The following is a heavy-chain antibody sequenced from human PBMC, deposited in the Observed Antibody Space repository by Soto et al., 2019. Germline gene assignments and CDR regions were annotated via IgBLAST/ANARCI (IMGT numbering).Heavy chain of an antibody. CDR2: IIPILGIA. J-gene: IGHJ5*02. Sequence: QVQLVQSGAEVKKPGSSVKVSCKASGGTFSSYTISWVRQAPGQGLEWMGRIIPILGIANYAQKFQGRVTITADKSPSTAYMELRSLRSEDTAVYYCARSPYSSGWYPLAWFDPWGQGTLVTVSS. CDR1: GGTFSSYT. D-gene: IGHD6-19*01. CDR3: ARSPYSSGWYPLAWFDP. V-gene: IGHV1-69*02.